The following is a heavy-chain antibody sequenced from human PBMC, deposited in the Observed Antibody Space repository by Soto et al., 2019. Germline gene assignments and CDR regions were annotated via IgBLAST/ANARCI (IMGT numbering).Heavy chain of an antibody. J-gene: IGHJ6*02. CDR1: GGTFSSYA. V-gene: IGHV1-69*13. CDR2: IIPIVGTA. Sequence: SVKVSCKASGGTFSSYAISWVRQAPGQGLEWMGGIIPIVGTANYAQKFQGRVTVTADESTSTAYMELSSLRSEDTAVYYCARRSRVVAATYYGMDVWGQGTTVTVSS. CDR3: ARRSRVVAATYYGMDV. D-gene: IGHD2-15*01.